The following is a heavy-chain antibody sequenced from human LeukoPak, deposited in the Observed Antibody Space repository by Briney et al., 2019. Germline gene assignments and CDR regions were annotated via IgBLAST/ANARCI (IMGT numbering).Heavy chain of an antibody. J-gene: IGHJ5*02. V-gene: IGHV1-2*02. CDR3: ARGLLVRDPKRGFAP. CDR2: INPNSGGT. D-gene: IGHD1-26*01. Sequence: ASVKVSCKASGYTFTGYYMHWVRQAPGQGLEWMGWINPNSGGTNYAQKFQGRVTMTRDTSISTAYMELSRLRSDDTAVYYCARGLLVRDPKRGFAPWGQGTLVTVSS. CDR1: GYTFTGYY.